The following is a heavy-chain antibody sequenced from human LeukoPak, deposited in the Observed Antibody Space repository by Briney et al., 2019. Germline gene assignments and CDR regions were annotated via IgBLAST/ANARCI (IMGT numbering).Heavy chain of an antibody. Sequence: PGESLRLSCAASGFTFDDYGMSWVRQAPGKGLEWVSGINWNGGGTYYADSVKGRFTISRDNSKNTLYLQMNSLRAEDTAVYYCAKSGSSSWYDGDAFDIWGQGTMVTVSS. CDR3: AKSGSSSWYDGDAFDI. V-gene: IGHV3-20*04. CDR1: GFTFDDYG. J-gene: IGHJ3*02. D-gene: IGHD6-13*01. CDR2: INWNGGGT.